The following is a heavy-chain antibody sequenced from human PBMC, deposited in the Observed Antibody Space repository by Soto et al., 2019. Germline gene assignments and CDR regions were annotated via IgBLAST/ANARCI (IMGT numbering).Heavy chain of an antibody. V-gene: IGHV1-18*01. CDR3: ARGLDYDFWSGYYTDNWFDP. Sequence: AASVKVSCKASGYTFTSYGISWVRQAPGQGLEWMGWISAYNGNTNYAQKLQGRVTMTTDTSTSTAYMELRSLRSDDTAVYYCARGLDYDFWSGYYTDNWFDPWGQGTLVTVSS. CDR2: ISAYNGNT. D-gene: IGHD3-3*01. J-gene: IGHJ5*02. CDR1: GYTFTSYG.